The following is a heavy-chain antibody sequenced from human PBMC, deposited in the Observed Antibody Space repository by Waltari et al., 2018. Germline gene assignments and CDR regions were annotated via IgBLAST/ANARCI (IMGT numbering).Heavy chain of an antibody. CDR2: ISTSGGSA. Sequence: EVHLLESGGDLEQTWGSLRLSCSASGFAFSTSALRWVRQAPGKGLEWVSVISTSGGSAKYADSVQGRFTISRDNSKKTLHLQMNSLRVEDTAVYYCAKGTERYGGWAPIFDSWGQGTQVTVSS. CDR1: GFAFSTSA. V-gene: IGHV3-23*01. CDR3: AKGTERYGGWAPIFDS. J-gene: IGHJ4*02. D-gene: IGHD6-19*01.